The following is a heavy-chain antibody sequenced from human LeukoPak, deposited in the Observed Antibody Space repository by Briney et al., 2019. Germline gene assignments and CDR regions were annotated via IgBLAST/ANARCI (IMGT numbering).Heavy chain of an antibody. CDR3: AKHGSGWYDWYFDL. Sequence: GGSLRLSCAASGFTFSHYAMSWVRQAPGKGLEWVSSISGSGGSTHYADSVQGRFTISRDNSKSTLYLQMNSLRAEDTAVYYCAKHGSGWYDWYFDLWGRGTLVTVSS. V-gene: IGHV3-23*01. D-gene: IGHD6-19*01. J-gene: IGHJ2*01. CDR2: ISGSGGST. CDR1: GFTFSHYA.